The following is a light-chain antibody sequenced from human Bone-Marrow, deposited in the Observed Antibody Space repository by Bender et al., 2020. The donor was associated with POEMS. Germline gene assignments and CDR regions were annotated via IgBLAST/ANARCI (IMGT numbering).Light chain of an antibody. CDR2: QDT. Sequence: SYELTQPPSVSVSPGQTATITCSGEKLGEEYACWYQQKPGQSPVVVIYQDTKRPSGIPERFSGSTSGNTASLTISGTQTMDEAEYYCQSWGSNTAVFGGGTKLTDL. V-gene: IGLV3-1*01. J-gene: IGLJ2*01. CDR3: QSWGSNTAV. CDR1: KLGEEY.